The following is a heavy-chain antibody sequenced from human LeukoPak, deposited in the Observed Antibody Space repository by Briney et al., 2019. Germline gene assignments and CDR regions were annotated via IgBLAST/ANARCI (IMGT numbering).Heavy chain of an antibody. CDR2: MNPNSGNT. J-gene: IGHJ6*02. Sequence: ASVKVSCKASGYTFTSYGISWVRQAPGQGLEWMGWMNPNSGNTGYAQKFQGRVTMTRNTSISTAYMELSSLRSEDTAVYYCARAPGIAVAGPQGYYGMDVWGQGTTVTVSS. CDR1: GYTFTSYG. D-gene: IGHD6-19*01. V-gene: IGHV1-8*02. CDR3: ARAPGIAVAGPQGYYGMDV.